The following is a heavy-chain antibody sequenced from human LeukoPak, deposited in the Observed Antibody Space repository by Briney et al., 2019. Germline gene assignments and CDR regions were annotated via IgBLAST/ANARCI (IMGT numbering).Heavy chain of an antibody. J-gene: IGHJ4*02. Sequence: GVSLRLFCAASGFTFCNFYMHWVPQVPGKGLVWVTRINPGGSSITYGPSVNGRFTISRDNAKKTLYLQMDSLGAEDTGVCYCARSNQADDYWGEGTLVTVSS. CDR1: GFTFCNFY. CDR3: ARSNQADDY. V-gene: IGHV3-74*01. CDR2: INPGGSSI. D-gene: IGHD1-14*01.